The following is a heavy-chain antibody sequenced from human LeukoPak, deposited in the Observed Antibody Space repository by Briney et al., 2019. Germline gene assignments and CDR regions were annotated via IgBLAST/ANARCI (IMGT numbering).Heavy chain of an antibody. V-gene: IGHV3-74*01. CDR2: INSDGSGT. CDR3: ARDFWSAPGDY. D-gene: IGHD3-3*01. CDR1: GFTFSSYW. J-gene: IGHJ4*02. Sequence: GGSLRLSCAASGFTFSSYWMHWVRKAPGKGLVWVSRINSDGSGTSYADSVKGRFTISRDNAKNTLYLQMNSLSAEDTAVYYCARDFWSAPGDYWGQGTLVTVSS.